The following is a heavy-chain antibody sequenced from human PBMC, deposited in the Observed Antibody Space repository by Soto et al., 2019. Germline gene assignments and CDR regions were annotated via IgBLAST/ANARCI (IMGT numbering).Heavy chain of an antibody. D-gene: IGHD3-10*01. J-gene: IGHJ5*02. CDR3: AKPITAGGSNS. CDR2: FSASATQT. Sequence: EARILESGGGLAQPGGSLKISCTASGFNFNIYAMSWVRQAPGKGLEWVSGFSASATQTYYAESVKGRFAISRDNSKSTLYLQLDSLTPEDTARYYCAKPITAGGSNSWGPGTLVAVSS. V-gene: IGHV3-23*01. CDR1: GFNFNIYA.